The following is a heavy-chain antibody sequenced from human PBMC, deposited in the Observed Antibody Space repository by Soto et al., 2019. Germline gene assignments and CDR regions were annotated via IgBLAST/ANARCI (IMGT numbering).Heavy chain of an antibody. J-gene: IGHJ5*02. Sequence: PSETLSLTCAVSGYSISSGYYWGWIRQPPGKGLEWIGSIYHSGSTYYNPSLKSRVTISVDTSKNQFSLKLSSVTAADTAVYYWARGLGPANWFDPWGQGTLVTVSS. D-gene: IGHD3-16*01. CDR1: GYSISSGYY. CDR3: ARGLGPANWFDP. V-gene: IGHV4-38-2*01. CDR2: IYHSGST.